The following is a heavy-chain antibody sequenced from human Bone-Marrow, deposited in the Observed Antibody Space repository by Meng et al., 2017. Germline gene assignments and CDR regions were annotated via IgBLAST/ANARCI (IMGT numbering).Heavy chain of an antibody. D-gene: IGHD5-24*01. CDR2: TYHSGTT. CDR1: GYSITNHNW. J-gene: IGHJ4*02. V-gene: IGHV4-4*02. Sequence: QVELQEAGPGLVKPSGTLSLTCAVSGYSITNHNWWAWVRQPPGKGLEWIGETYHSGTTTYSPSLKSRVTISIDKSRNHFSLKLTSVTAADTAIYYCATQESRDGHSPYWGQGTLVTVSS. CDR3: ATQESRDGHSPY.